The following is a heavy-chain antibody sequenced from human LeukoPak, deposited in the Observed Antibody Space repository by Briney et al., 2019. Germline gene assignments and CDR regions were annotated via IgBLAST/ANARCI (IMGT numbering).Heavy chain of an antibody. D-gene: IGHD5-12*01. CDR1: GGPLSTSLYY. J-gene: IGHJ4*02. Sequence: SETLSLTCSVSGGPLSTSLYYWGWIRQPPGKGLEWIGNIYYTGGTSSNPSLESRVSISIDMSKNQFSLDLTSVTAADTAVYYCARSPPTIFDYWGQGTLVTVSS. CDR2: IYYTGGT. CDR3: ARSPPTIFDY. V-gene: IGHV4-39*01.